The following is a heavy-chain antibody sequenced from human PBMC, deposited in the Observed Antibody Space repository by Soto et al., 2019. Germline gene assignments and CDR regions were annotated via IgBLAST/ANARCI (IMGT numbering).Heavy chain of an antibody. V-gene: IGHV5-10-1*01. CDR2: IDPSDSYT. Sequence: PGESLKISCQGSGYSFTSYWISWVRQMPGKGLEWMGRIDPSDSYTNYSPSFQGHVTISADKSISTAYLQWSSLKASDTAMYYCARLSCSGGSCYPNFYYYGMDVWGQGTTVTVSS. CDR3: ARLSCSGGSCYPNFYYYGMDV. D-gene: IGHD2-15*01. CDR1: GYSFTSYW. J-gene: IGHJ6*02.